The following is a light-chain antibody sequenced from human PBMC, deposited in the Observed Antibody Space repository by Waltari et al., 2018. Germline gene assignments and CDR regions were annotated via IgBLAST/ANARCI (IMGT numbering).Light chain of an antibody. Sequence: ELVMRQYQDTLSVSPGERATISCRASQSVRRNLARHQQKPGQAPRILIYGASTRATGIPARFSCRWSGTEFTLTTSSLQSEDFAVYYCQLYNNWPLFGQGTKLEIK. CDR3: QLYNNWPL. V-gene: IGKV3-15*01. CDR1: QSVRRN. CDR2: GAS. J-gene: IGKJ2*01.